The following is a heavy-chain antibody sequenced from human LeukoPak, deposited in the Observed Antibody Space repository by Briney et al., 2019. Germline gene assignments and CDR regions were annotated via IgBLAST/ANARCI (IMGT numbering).Heavy chain of an antibody. V-gene: IGHV1-46*02. J-gene: IGHJ4*03. CDR2: INPSGGRT. CDR1: GYTFNGYY. D-gene: IGHD6-13*01. CDR3: ARADSVSSTWSSFYY. Sequence: ASVKVSCKASGYTFNGYYMHWVRQAPGRGLEWMGIINPSGGRTTYAQKFQGRLTMTRDTPTSTVYMELSSLTSEDTAVYHCARADSVSSTWSSFYYWGHGTLVTVSS.